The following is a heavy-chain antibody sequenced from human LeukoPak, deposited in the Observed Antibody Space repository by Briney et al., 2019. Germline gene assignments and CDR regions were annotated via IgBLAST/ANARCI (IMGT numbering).Heavy chain of an antibody. J-gene: IGHJ5*02. V-gene: IGHV3-53*01. CDR3: AKENWYLYNNNWYKTWFDP. D-gene: IGHD6-13*01. Sequence: GGSLRLSCTVSGFTVSSNSMSWVRQAPGKGLEWVSFIHSDNTHYSDSVKGRFTISRDSAKNSLYLQMNSLRAEDTAIYYCAKENWYLYNNNWYKTWFDPWGQGTLVTVSS. CDR2: IHSDNT. CDR1: GFTVSSNS.